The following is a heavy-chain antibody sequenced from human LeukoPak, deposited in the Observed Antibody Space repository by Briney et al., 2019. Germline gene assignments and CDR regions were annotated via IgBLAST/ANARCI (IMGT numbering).Heavy chain of an antibody. CDR1: GGSISSGSYY. CDR2: IYTSGST. Sequence: PSETLSLTCTVSGGSISSGSYYWSWIRQPAGKGLEWIGRIYTSGSTNYNPSLKSRVTISVDTSKNQFSLKLSSVTAADTAVYYCARDCYYDSSGYYYAPWGQGTLVTVSS. CDR3: ARDCYYDSSGYYYAP. V-gene: IGHV4-61*02. J-gene: IGHJ5*02. D-gene: IGHD3-22*01.